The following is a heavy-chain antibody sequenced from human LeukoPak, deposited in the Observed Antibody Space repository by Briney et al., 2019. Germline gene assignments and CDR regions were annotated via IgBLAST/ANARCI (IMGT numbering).Heavy chain of an antibody. J-gene: IGHJ6*03. CDR2: MNPNSGNT. V-gene: IGHV1-8*01. Sequence: GASVKVSCKASGYTFTSYDINWVRQATGQGLEWMGWMNPNSGNTGYAQKFQGRVIMTRNTSISTAYMELSSLRSEDTAVYYCARKYNVRGWYYYYYMDVWGKGTTVTVSS. CDR3: ARKYNVRGWYYYYYMDV. D-gene: IGHD3-10*02. CDR1: GYTFTSYD.